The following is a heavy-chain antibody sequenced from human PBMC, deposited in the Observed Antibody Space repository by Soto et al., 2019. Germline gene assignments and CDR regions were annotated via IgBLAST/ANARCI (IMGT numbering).Heavy chain of an antibody. CDR3: ARFTPPAICSGGSCYGEFDY. Sequence: SETLSLTCTVSGGSISSGGYYWSWIRQHPGKGLEWIGYIYYSGSTYYNPSLKSRVTISVETSKNQFSLKLSSVTAADTAVYYCARFTPPAICSGGSCYGEFDYWGQGTLVTVSS. CDR2: IYYSGST. D-gene: IGHD2-15*01. V-gene: IGHV4-31*03. CDR1: GGSISSGGYY. J-gene: IGHJ4*02.